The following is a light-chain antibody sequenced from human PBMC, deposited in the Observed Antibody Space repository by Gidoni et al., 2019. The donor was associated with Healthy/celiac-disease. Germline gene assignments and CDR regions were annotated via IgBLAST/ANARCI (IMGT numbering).Light chain of an antibody. CDR3: QSYDSSLSGWV. V-gene: IGLV1-40*01. CDR1: SSNSGAGSD. J-gene: IGLJ3*02. Sequence: QTVLTQPPSVAAAPGQRVTISCPGSSSNSGAGSDVHWYQPLPGTAPKLPIYGSSNRPSGVPDRFSGSKSGTSASLAITGLQAEDEADYYCQSYDSSLSGWVFGGGTKLTVL. CDR2: GSS.